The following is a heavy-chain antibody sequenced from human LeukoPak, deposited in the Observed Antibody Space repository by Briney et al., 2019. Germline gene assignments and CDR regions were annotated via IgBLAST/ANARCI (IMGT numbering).Heavy chain of an antibody. D-gene: IGHD3-22*01. Sequence: SVKVSCKASGFTFTSSAMQWVRQARGQRLEWIGWIVVGSGNTNYAQKFQERVTITRDMSTSTAYMELSSLRSEDTAVYYCAADPSYDSSGYSSNWFDPWGQGTLVTVSS. J-gene: IGHJ5*02. V-gene: IGHV1-58*02. CDR2: IVVGSGNT. CDR1: GFTFTSSA. CDR3: AADPSYDSSGYSSNWFDP.